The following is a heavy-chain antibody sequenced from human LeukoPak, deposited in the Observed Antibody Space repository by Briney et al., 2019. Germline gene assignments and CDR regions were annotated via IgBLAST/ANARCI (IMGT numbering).Heavy chain of an antibody. CDR2: IYSGGST. Sequence: PGGSLRLSCAASGFTVSSNYMSWVRQAPGKGLEWVSVIYSGGSTYYADSVKGRFTISSDNSKNALYLQMNSLRAEDTAVYYCARDRSVGATTTNAFDIWGQGTMVTVSS. CDR3: ARDRSVGATTTNAFDI. CDR1: GFTVSSNY. J-gene: IGHJ3*02. D-gene: IGHD1-26*01. V-gene: IGHV3-53*01.